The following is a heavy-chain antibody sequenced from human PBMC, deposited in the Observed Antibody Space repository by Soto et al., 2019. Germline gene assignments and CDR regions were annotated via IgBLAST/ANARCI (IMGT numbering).Heavy chain of an antibody. CDR2: SYYSAST. CDR3: VATTVTTISLDY. Sequence: QVQLRESGPGLVKPSQTLSLTCTVSGGSISNDNYYWTWIRQHPGKGLEWIGYSYYSASTYYNPSLKSRFSISVDTSKNQFSLKLSSVTAADTAVYYCVATTVTTISLDYWGQGTLVTVSS. D-gene: IGHD4-17*01. CDR1: GGSISNDNYY. J-gene: IGHJ4*02. V-gene: IGHV4-31*03.